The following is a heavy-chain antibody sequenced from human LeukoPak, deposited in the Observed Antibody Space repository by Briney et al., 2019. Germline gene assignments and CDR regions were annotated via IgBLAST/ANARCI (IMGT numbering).Heavy chain of an antibody. CDR2: IYTSGST. D-gene: IGHD3-9*01. V-gene: IGHV4-61*02. CDR3: ARENRNYDILTGYSYYYYYYMDV. CDR1: GGSISSGSYY. J-gene: IGHJ6*03. Sequence: SETLSLTCTVSGGSISSGSYYWSWIRQPAGKGLEWIGRIYTSGSTNYNPSLKSRVTISVDTSKNQFSLKLSSVTAADTAVYYCARENRNYDILTGYSYYYYYYMDVWGKGTTVTISS.